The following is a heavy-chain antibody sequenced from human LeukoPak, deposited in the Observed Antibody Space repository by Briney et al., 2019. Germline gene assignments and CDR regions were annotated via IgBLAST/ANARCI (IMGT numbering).Heavy chain of an antibody. J-gene: IGHJ4*02. Sequence: GASVKVSCKASGYTFTGYYMHWVRQAPGQGLEWMGWINPNSGGTNYAQKFQGRVTMTTDTSTSTAYMELRSLRSDDTAVYYCARGRGSSWSDYWGQGTLVTVSS. CDR2: INPNSGGT. CDR1: GYTFTGYY. CDR3: ARGRGSSWSDY. V-gene: IGHV1-2*02. D-gene: IGHD6-13*01.